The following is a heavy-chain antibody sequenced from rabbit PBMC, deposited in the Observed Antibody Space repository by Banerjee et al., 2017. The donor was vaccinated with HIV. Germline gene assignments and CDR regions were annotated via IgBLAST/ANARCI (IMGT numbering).Heavy chain of an antibody. CDR1: GFSFSNKYV. CDR2: IDAGSSGGT. Sequence: QEQLEESGGGLVKPEGSLTLTCTASGFSFSNKYVMCWVRQAPGKGLEWIACIDAGSSGGTYYANWAKGRFTISKISSTTVTLQITSLTAADTATYFCARAYASSRDYFNLWGPGTLVTVS. V-gene: IGHV1S45*01. J-gene: IGHJ4*01. CDR3: ARAYASSRDYFNL. D-gene: IGHD1-1*01.